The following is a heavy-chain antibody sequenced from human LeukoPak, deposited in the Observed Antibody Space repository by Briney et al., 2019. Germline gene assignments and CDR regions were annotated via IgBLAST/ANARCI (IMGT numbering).Heavy chain of an antibody. CDR2: IFHTGSGST. CDR1: GGSISPYY. J-gene: IGHJ5*02. D-gene: IGHD4-17*01. CDR3: ARDHEDYGDYVGWFDP. Sequence: KSSETLSLTCTVSGGSISPYYWSWIRQPPGKGLEWIGYIFHTGSGSTSHNPSLKSRVTISVDTSKNQFSLNLNSVTAADTAVYYCARDHEDYGDYVGWFDPWGQGTLVTVSS. V-gene: IGHV4-59*12.